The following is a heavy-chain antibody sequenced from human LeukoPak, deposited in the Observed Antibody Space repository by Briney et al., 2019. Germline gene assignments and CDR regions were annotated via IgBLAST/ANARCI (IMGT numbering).Heavy chain of an antibody. D-gene: IGHD3-16*01. CDR2: IDYSGST. CDR1: GGSIGSYY. V-gene: IGHV4-59*08. J-gene: IGHJ4*02. CDR3: ARVGVVFDY. Sequence: SETLSLTCTISGGSIGSYYWTWIRQPPGKGLEWIGYIDYSGSTNYNPSFKSRVTMSVDTSKNQFSLKLSSVTAADTAVYYCARVGVVFDYWGQGTLVTVSS.